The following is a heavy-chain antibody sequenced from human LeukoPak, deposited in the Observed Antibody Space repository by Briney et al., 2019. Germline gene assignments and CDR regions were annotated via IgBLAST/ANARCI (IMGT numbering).Heavy chain of an antibody. J-gene: IGHJ4*02. Sequence: GASVKVSCKASGYTFTSYDINWVRQATGQGLEWMGWMNPNSGNTGYAQKFQGRVTMTRNTSISTAYMELSSLRSEDTAVYYCARDCSSTSCYMAPEDDYWGQGTLVTVSS. V-gene: IGHV1-8*02. CDR2: MNPNSGNT. CDR1: GYTFTSYD. D-gene: IGHD2-2*02. CDR3: ARDCSSTSCYMAPEDDY.